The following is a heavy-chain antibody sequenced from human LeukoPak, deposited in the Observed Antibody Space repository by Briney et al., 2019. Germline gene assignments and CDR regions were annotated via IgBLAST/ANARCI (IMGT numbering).Heavy chain of an antibody. J-gene: IGHJ4*02. CDR2: ISSSGSTI. CDR1: GFTFSSYE. CDR3: AKGVSTVTSSYFDY. V-gene: IGHV3-48*03. Sequence: GGSLRLSCAASGFTFSSYEMNWVRQAPGKGLEWVSYISSSGSTIYYADSVKGRFTISRDNAKNSLYLQMNSLRAEDMALYYCAKGVSTVTSSYFDYWGQGTLVTVSS. D-gene: IGHD4-17*01.